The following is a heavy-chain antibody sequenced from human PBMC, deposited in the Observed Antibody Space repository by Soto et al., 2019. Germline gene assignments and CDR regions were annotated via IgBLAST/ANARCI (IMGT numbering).Heavy chain of an antibody. V-gene: IGHV1-18*01. CDR2: ISAYNGNT. CDR3: ASSGYCSGGSCHLFDY. J-gene: IGHJ4*02. CDR1: GYTFTSYG. Sequence: ASVKVSCKASGYTFTSYGISWVRQAPGQGLEWMGWISAYNGNTNYAQKLQGRVTMTTDTSTSTAYMELRSLRSDDTAVHYCASSGYCSGGSCHLFDYWGQGTLVTVSS. D-gene: IGHD2-15*01.